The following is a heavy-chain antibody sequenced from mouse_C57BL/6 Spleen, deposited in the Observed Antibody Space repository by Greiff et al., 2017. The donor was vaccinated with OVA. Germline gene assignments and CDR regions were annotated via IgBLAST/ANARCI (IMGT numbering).Heavy chain of an antibody. CDR1: GYTFTNYW. CDR2: IYPGGGYT. CDR3: ARNYDYGFDY. D-gene: IGHD2-4*01. J-gene: IGHJ2*01. V-gene: IGHV1-63*01. Sequence: VMLVESGAELVRPGTSVKMSCKASGYTFTNYWIGWAKQRPGHGLEWIGDIYPGGGYTNYNEKFKGKATLTADKSSSTAYMQFSSLTSEDSAIYYCARNYDYGFDYWGQGTTLTVSS.